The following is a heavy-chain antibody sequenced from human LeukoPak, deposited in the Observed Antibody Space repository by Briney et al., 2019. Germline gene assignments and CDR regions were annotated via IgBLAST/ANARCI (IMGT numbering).Heavy chain of an antibody. V-gene: IGHV3-23*01. CDR3: ATLTYDYVWGSYRY. CDR2: ISGSGGST. J-gene: IGHJ4*02. Sequence: PGGSLRLSCGASGFTFSSYVMSWVRQAPGKGLEWVSVISGSGGSTYYADSVKGRFTISRVNSKNTLYLQMNSLRAEDTAVYYCATLTYDYVWGSYRYWGQGTLVTVSS. CDR1: GFTFSSYV. D-gene: IGHD3-16*02.